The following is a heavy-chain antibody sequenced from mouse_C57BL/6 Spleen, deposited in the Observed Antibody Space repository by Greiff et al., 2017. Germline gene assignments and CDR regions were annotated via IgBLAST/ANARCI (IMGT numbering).Heavy chain of an antibody. J-gene: IGHJ4*01. V-gene: IGHV5-12*01. CDR1: GFTFSDYY. CDR3: ASRWLLRQDYAMDY. D-gene: IGHD2-3*01. Sequence: EVKLMESGGGLVQPGGSLKLSCAASGFTFSDYYMYWVRQTPEKRLEWVAYISNGGGSTYYPDTVKGRFTISRDNAKNTLYLQMSRLKSEDTAMYYCASRWLLRQDYAMDYWGQGTSVTVSS. CDR2: ISNGGGST.